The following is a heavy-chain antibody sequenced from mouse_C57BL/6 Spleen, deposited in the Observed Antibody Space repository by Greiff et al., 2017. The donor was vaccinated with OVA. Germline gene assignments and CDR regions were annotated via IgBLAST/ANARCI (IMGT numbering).Heavy chain of an antibody. CDR1: GYTFTEYT. CDR2: FYPGSGSI. V-gene: IGHV1-62-2*01. Sequence: VQLQESGAELVKPGASVKLSCKASGYTFTEYTIHWVKQRSGQGLEWIGWFYPGSGSIKYNEKFKDKATLTADKSSSTVYMELSRLTSEDSAVYFCARHEEGYGNYLAWFAYWGQGTLVTVSA. J-gene: IGHJ3*01. CDR3: ARHEEGYGNYLAWFAY. D-gene: IGHD2-1*01.